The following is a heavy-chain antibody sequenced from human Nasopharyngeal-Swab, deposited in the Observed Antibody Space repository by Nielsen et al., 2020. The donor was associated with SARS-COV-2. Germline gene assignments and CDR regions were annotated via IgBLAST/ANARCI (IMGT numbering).Heavy chain of an antibody. J-gene: IGHJ3*02. CDR2: ISSSSTI. CDR3: ARDGYSSSWYAFDI. Sequence: GESLKISCAASGSTFSSYSMNWVRQAPGKGLEWVSYISSSSTIYYADSVKGRFTISRDNAKNSLYLQMNSLRDEDTAVYYCARDGYSSSWYAFDIWGQGTMVTVSS. CDR1: GSTFSSYS. V-gene: IGHV3-48*02. D-gene: IGHD6-6*01.